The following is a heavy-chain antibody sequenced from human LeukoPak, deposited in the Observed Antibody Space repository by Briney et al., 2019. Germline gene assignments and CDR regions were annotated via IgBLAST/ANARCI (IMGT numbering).Heavy chain of an antibody. Sequence: GGSLRLSCAASGFTFSSYTMSWVRQAPGKGLEWVSGSGSGGSTHYADSVKGRFTISRDNSKNTLYLQMNSLRAEDTAVYYCAKDFWSGYYPNYWGQGTLVTVSS. V-gene: IGHV3-23*01. CDR2: SGSGGST. CDR1: GFTFSSYT. CDR3: AKDFWSGYYPNY. D-gene: IGHD3-3*01. J-gene: IGHJ4*02.